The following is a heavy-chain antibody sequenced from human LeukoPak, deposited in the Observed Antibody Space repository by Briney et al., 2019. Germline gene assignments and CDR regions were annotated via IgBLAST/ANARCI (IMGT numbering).Heavy chain of an antibody. CDR3: ARGYLGATYYDFRSGYPPDAFDI. Sequence: SETLSLTCTVSGGSIITSSYFWGWIRQPPGKGLEWIGSIYYGGSTYYNPSLKSRVTISVDTSKNQFSMKLSSVTAADTAVYYCARGYLGATYYDFRSGYPPDAFDIWGQGTMVTVSS. CDR1: GGSIITSSYF. D-gene: IGHD3-3*01. J-gene: IGHJ3*02. CDR2: IYYGGST. V-gene: IGHV4-39*07.